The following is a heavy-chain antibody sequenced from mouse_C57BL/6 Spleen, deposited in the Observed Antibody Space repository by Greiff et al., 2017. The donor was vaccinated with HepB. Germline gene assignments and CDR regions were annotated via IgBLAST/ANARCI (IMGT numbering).Heavy chain of an antibody. CDR3: ARCATSRGAMDY. J-gene: IGHJ4*01. V-gene: IGHV1-69*01. Sequence: QVQLQQPGAELVMPGASVKLSCKASGYTFTSYWMHWVKQRPGQGLEWIGEIDPSDSYTNYNQKFKGKSTLTVDKSSSTAYMQLSSLTSEDSAVYYCARCATSRGAMDYWGQGTSVTVSS. CDR2: IDPSDSYT. CDR1: GYTFTSYW.